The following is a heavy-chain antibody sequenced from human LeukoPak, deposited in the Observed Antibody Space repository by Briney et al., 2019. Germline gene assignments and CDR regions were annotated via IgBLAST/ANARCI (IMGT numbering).Heavy chain of an antibody. CDR2: ISSSSTYI. J-gene: IGHJ3*01. Sequence: GGSLRLSCAASGFSFSSSTMTWVRQAPRKGLDWVSSISSSSTYIYYADSVKGRFTISRDNTKNSLYLQMNSLRAEDTAVYYCARPAYTAAYDLWGQGTMVTVSS. CDR1: GFSFSSST. CDR3: ARPAYTAAYDL. V-gene: IGHV3-21*01. D-gene: IGHD3-16*01.